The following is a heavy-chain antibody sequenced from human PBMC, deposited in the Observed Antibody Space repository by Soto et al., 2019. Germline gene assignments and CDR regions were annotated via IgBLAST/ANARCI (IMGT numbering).Heavy chain of an antibody. J-gene: IGHJ4*02. CDR3: GRDPPGSGWSLDY. D-gene: IGHD6-19*01. Sequence: QVQLVESGGGVVQPEMSLRLSCAASGFTFSTHAMHWVRQAPGKGLEWVAMIWNDASNQHYADSVKGRFTVSRDNSEHTVSLQMNSLRVEDTAVYYCGRDPPGSGWSLDYWGQGTLVTVSS. CDR2: IWNDASNQ. V-gene: IGHV3-33*01. CDR1: GFTFSTHA.